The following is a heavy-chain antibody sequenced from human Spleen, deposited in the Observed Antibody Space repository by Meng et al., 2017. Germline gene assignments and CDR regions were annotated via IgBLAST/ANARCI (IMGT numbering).Heavy chain of an antibody. CDR1: GGTFSTSV. CDR2: ISPIFDSA. J-gene: IGHJ4*01. V-gene: IGHV1-69*13. CDR3: ARDLGRIMGATTGNI. D-gene: IGHD1-26*01. Sequence: SVKVSCKASGGTFSTSVFTWVRQAPGQGLEWVGGISPIFDSANYAQKFQGRVTITADESTSTVYMELSSLRSEDTAMFYCARDLGRIMGATTGNIWGQGTLVTVSS.